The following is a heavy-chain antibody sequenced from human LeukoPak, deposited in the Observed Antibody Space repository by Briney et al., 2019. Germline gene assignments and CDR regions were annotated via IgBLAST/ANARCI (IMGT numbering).Heavy chain of an antibody. D-gene: IGHD6-13*01. Sequence: SVKVSCKASGGTFSSYAISWVRQAPGQGLEWMGRIIPICGTANYAQKFQGRVTITTDESTSTAYMELSSLRSEDTAVYYCARGLRVWQQLVYDAFDIWGQGTMVTVSS. J-gene: IGHJ3*02. CDR1: GGTFSSYA. CDR2: IIPICGTA. V-gene: IGHV1-69*05. CDR3: ARGLRVWQQLVYDAFDI.